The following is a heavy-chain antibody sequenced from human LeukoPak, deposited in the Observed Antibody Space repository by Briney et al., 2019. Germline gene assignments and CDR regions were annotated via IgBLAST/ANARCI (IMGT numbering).Heavy chain of an antibody. V-gene: IGHV4-30-2*01. CDR2: IYHSGST. CDR3: AKLDFYGSGSPLGF. J-gene: IGHJ4*02. Sequence: SQTLSFTCAVSGGSISSGGYSWSWIRQPPGKGLEWIGYIYHSGSTYYNPSLKSRVTISVDKSKNQFSLKLTSVTAADTAVYYCAKLDFYGSGSPLGFWGQGTLVTVSS. CDR1: GGSISSGGYS. D-gene: IGHD3-10*01.